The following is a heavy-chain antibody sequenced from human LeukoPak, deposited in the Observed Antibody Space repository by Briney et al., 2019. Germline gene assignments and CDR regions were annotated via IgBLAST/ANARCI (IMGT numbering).Heavy chain of an antibody. CDR3: ARGTNYDILTGYYLFDY. D-gene: IGHD3-9*01. CDR1: GDSISSSNSY. J-gene: IGHJ4*02. Sequence: SETLSLTCTVSGDSISSSNSYWGWIRQPPGKGLEWIGSIYYTGNTYYNASLKSRVTISVDTSKNQFSLKLTSVTAADTAVYYRARGTNYDILTGYYLFDYWGQGTLVTVSS. V-gene: IGHV4-39*01. CDR2: IYYTGNT.